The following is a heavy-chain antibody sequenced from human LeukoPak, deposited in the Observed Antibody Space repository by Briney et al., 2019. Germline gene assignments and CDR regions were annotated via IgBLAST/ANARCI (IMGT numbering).Heavy chain of an antibody. J-gene: IGHJ4*02. CDR2: ISSSSSYI. CDR1: GFTFSSYS. V-gene: IGHV3-21*01. Sequence: PGGSLRLSCAASGFTFSSYSMNWVRQAPGKGLEWVSSISSSSSYIHYADSVKGRFTISRDNAKNSLYLQMNSLRAEDTAVYYCARALYYDSSGSPGYWGQGTLVTVSS. D-gene: IGHD3-22*01. CDR3: ARALYYDSSGSPGY.